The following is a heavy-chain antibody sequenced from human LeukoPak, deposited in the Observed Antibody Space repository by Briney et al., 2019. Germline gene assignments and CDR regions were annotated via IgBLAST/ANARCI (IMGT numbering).Heavy chain of an antibody. CDR3: ARIRSSGWYELYYYYYYMDV. CDR2: ISHSGST. D-gene: IGHD6-19*01. J-gene: IGHJ6*03. Sequence: SETLSLTCAVYGGSFSGYYWSWIRQPPGKGLEWIGEISHSGSTNYNPSLKSRVTISVDTSKNQFSLKLSSVTAADTAVYYCARIRSSGWYELYYYYYYMDVWGKGTTVTISS. V-gene: IGHV4-34*01. CDR1: GGSFSGYY.